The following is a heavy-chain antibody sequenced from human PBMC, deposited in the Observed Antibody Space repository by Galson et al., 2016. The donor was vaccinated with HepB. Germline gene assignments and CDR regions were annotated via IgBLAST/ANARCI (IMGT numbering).Heavy chain of an antibody. V-gene: IGHV3-7*01. Sequence: SLRLSCAASGFTFSHYWMYWVRQAPGKGLEWVANIKQDGSEKLYVDSVKGRFTISRDNAKNSLFLQMGSLRAEDTAVYYCAREGADYVGFDYWGQGTLVTVSS. CDR3: AREGADYVGFDY. D-gene: IGHD4-17*01. J-gene: IGHJ4*02. CDR1: GFTFSHYW. CDR2: IKQDGSEK.